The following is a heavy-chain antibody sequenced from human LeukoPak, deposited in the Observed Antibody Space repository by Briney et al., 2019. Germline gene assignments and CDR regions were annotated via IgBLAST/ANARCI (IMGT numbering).Heavy chain of an antibody. CDR3: TGHHQAYSRTY. D-gene: IGHD4-11*01. Sequence: GRSLRLSCAGSGFTFSSYWMHWVRHAPGKGLVWVSRISTDASSTTYADSVKGRSTISRDNAKGTLYLQMSSLRAEDTAVYYCTGHHQAYSRTYWGQGTLVTVSS. CDR2: ISTDASST. J-gene: IGHJ4*02. V-gene: IGHV3-74*01. CDR1: GFTFSSYW.